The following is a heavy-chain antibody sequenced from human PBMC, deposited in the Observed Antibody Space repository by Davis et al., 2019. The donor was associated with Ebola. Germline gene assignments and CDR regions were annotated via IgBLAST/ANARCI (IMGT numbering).Heavy chain of an antibody. V-gene: IGHV1-18*01. Sequence: ASVKVSCKASGYTFDNYAFSWVRQAPGQGLQWVGWVGTFNGVTDYAQSLQGRVTLTTDTSTSTAYMELRNLKSDDTAVYYCARDRGYMDVWGRGTTVTVSS. CDR1: GYTFDNYA. J-gene: IGHJ6*03. CDR3: ARDRGYMDV. D-gene: IGHD3-10*01. CDR2: VGTFNGVT.